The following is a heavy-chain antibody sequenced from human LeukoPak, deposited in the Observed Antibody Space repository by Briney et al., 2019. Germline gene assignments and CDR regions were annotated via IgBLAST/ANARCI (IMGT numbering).Heavy chain of an antibody. CDR2: IKSKTDDGTT. Sequence: GGSLRLSCAASGFTFSNAWMSWVRQAPGKGLEWVGSIKSKTDDGTTDYAAPVKGRFTISREDSKNTLYLQMNSLKTEDTAVYYCTTGYSGSYDPFDYWGQGTLVTVSS. CDR3: TTGYSGSYDPFDY. D-gene: IGHD1-26*01. CDR1: GFTFSNAW. V-gene: IGHV3-15*01. J-gene: IGHJ4*02.